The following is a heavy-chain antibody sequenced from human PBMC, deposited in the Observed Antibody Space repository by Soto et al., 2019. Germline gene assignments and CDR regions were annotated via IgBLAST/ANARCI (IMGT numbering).Heavy chain of an antibody. CDR1: GGSISSHY. CDR3: ASGYDSTSTFDY. Sequence: PSETLSLTCTVSGGSISSHYWSWIRQPPGKGLEWIGYIYYSGSTNYNPSLKSRVTISVDTSKNQFSLKLSSVTAADTAVYYCASGYDSTSTFDYWGQGTLVTVSS. D-gene: IGHD5-12*01. J-gene: IGHJ4*02. V-gene: IGHV4-59*11. CDR2: IYYSGST.